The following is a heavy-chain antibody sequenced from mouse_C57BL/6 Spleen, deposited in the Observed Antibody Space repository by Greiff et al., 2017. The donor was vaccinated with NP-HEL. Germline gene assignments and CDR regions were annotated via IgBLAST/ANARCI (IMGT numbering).Heavy chain of an antibody. CDR2: ISYSGST. V-gene: IGHV3-1*01. CDR1: GYSITSGYD. D-gene: IGHD2-3*01. Sequence: EVKLQESGPGMVKPSQSLSLTCTVTGYSITSGYDWHWIRHFPGNKLEWMGYISYSGSTNYNPSLKSRISITHDTSKNHFFLTLNSVTTEDTATYYCARGGYYDYAMDYWGQGTSVTVSS. J-gene: IGHJ4*01. CDR3: ARGGYYDYAMDY.